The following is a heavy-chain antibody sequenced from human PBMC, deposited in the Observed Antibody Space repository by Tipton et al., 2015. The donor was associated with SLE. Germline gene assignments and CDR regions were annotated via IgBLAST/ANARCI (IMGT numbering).Heavy chain of an antibody. J-gene: IGHJ4*02. CDR3: AKEGAAAAAGMGY. V-gene: IGHV3-20*04. CDR1: GFTFDDYG. Sequence: SLRLSCAASGFTFDDYGMSWVRQAPGKGLEWVSGINWNGGSTGYADSVKGRFTISRDNAKNSLYLQMNSLRAEDTAVYYCAKEGAAAAAGMGYWGQGTLVTVSS. CDR2: INWNGGST. D-gene: IGHD6-13*01.